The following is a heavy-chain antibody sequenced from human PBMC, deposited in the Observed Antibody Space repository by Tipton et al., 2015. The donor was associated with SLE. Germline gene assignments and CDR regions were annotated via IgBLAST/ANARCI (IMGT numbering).Heavy chain of an antibody. Sequence: LRLSCAVYGGSFSGYYWGWIRQPPGKGLEWIGSINHSGSTNYNPSLKSRVTISVDTSKNQFSLKLSSVTAADTAVYYCARAKVDIVAFDAFDIWGQGTMVTVSS. D-gene: IGHD5-12*01. J-gene: IGHJ3*02. CDR3: ARAKVDIVAFDAFDI. CDR2: INHSGST. CDR1: GGSFSGYY. V-gene: IGHV4-34*01.